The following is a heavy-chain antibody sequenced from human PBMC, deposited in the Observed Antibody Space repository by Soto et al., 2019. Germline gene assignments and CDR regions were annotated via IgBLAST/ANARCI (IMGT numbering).Heavy chain of an antibody. CDR1: GGSISSYY. Sequence: PSETLSLTCTVSGGSISSYYWSWIRQPPGKGLEWIGYIYYSGSTNYNPSLKSRVTISVDTSKNQSSLKLSSVTAADTAVYSCARARSQQQLEGMDVWGQGTTVTVSS. CDR3: ARARSQQQLEGMDV. J-gene: IGHJ6*02. V-gene: IGHV4-59*01. CDR2: IYYSGST. D-gene: IGHD6-6*01.